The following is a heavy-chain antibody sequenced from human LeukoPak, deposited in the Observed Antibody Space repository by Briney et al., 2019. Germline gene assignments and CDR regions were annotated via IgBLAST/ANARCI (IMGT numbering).Heavy chain of an antibody. CDR2: ISGDGART. V-gene: IGHV3-23*01. Sequence: GGSLRLSCAASGFSFNNYVMSWVRQAPGKGLEWVSAISGDGARTYYADSVKGRFIISRDNSKNTLDLQMNSLRAEDTAIYYCGKTVVVITFRFDSWGQGSLVTVSS. CDR3: GKTVVVITFRFDS. CDR1: GFSFNNYV. J-gene: IGHJ4*02. D-gene: IGHD2-21*01.